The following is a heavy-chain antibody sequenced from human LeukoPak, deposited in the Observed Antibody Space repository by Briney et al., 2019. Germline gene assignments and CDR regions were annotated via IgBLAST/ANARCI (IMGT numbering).Heavy chain of an antibody. J-gene: IGHJ4*02. CDR2: ISGSSENT. CDR3: ARVGRTKVATMAY. Sequence: ASVKVSCKASGYTFTNYGISWVRQAPGQGLEWMGWISGSSENTDSAQKFQGRVTMTTDTSTSTAYMELRNLRSDDTATYHCARVGRTKVATMAYWGQGTLVTVSS. D-gene: IGHD5-12*01. V-gene: IGHV1-18*01. CDR1: GYTFTNYG.